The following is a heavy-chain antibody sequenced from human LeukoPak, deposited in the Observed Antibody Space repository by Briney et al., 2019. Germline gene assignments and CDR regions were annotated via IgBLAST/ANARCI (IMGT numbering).Heavy chain of an antibody. J-gene: IGHJ4*02. D-gene: IGHD2-8*01. Sequence: SETLSLTCTVSGGSISSSSYYWGWIRQPPGKGLEWIGSIYRSGSTYYNPSLKSRVTISVDTSKNQFSLKLSSVTAADMAVYYCTRHQWWLAPRNFDYWGQGTLVTVSS. CDR2: IYRSGST. CDR1: GGSISSSSYY. CDR3: TRHQWWLAPRNFDY. V-gene: IGHV4-39*01.